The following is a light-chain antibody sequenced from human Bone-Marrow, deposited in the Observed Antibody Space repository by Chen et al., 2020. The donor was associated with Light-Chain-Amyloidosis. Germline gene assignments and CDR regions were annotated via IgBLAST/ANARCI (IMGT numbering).Light chain of an antibody. CDR3: QAWDNSAAV. V-gene: IGLV3-1*01. J-gene: IGLJ2*01. CDR2: QDE. Sequence: SYELTQPLSVSVSLGQTASITCSGDRLGHRYAYWYRQKPGQSPVLVIYQDEKRPSGIPERFSGSNSGSAAPLTISGTQAADEADYYCQAWDNSAAVFGGGTKLTVL. CDR1: RLGHRY.